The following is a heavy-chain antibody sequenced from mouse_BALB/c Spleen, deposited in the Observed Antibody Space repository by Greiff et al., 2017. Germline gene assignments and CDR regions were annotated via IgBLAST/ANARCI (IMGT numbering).Heavy chain of an antibody. J-gene: IGHJ4*01. D-gene: IGHD4-1*01. V-gene: IGHV1S81*02. Sequence: QVQLQQPGAELVKPGASVKLSCKASGYTFTSYWMHWVKQRPGQGLEWIGEINPSNGRTNYNEKFKSKATLTVDKSSSTAYMQLSSLTSEDSAVYYCASRTGNYAMDYWGQGTSVTVSS. CDR2: INPSNGRT. CDR3: ASRTGNYAMDY. CDR1: GYTFTSYW.